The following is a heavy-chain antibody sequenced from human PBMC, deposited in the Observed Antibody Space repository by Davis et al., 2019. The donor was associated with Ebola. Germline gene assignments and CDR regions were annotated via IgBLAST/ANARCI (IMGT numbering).Heavy chain of an antibody. D-gene: IGHD6-19*01. Sequence: GESLKISCAASGFTFSNAWMNWVRQAPGKGLEWVGRIKSKTDGGTTDYAAPVKGRFTISRDDSKSTLYLQMNSLKAEDTAVYYCTTGGSGWSDYWGQGTLVTVSS. J-gene: IGHJ4*02. V-gene: IGHV3-15*07. CDR2: IKSKTDGGTT. CDR1: GFTFSNAW. CDR3: TTGGSGWSDY.